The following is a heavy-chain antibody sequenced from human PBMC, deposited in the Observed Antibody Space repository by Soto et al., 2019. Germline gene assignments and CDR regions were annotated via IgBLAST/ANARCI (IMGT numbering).Heavy chain of an antibody. Sequence: GGSLRLSCAASGFTFSSYSMNWVRQAPGKGLEWVSSISSSSSYIYYASSVKGRFTISRDNAKNSLYLQMNSLRAEDTVVYYCARSRRYGLDYWGQGTLVTVSS. D-gene: IGHD5-18*01. CDR2: ISSSSSYI. CDR3: ARSRRYGLDY. J-gene: IGHJ4*02. CDR1: GFTFSSYS. V-gene: IGHV3-21*01.